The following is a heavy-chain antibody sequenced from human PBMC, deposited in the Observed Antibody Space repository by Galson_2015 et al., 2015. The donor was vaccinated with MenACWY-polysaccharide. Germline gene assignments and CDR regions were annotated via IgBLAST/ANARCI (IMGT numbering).Heavy chain of an antibody. CDR2: IGGSGSNT. Sequence: KGLEWVSTIGGSGSNTHYADSVKGRFTISRDNSKNTLSLQMNSLRAEDTAVYYCARVRYSTGKYQFDYWGQGTLVAVSS. J-gene: IGHJ4*02. D-gene: IGHD2-2*01. CDR3: ARVRYSTGKYQFDY. V-gene: IGHV3-23*01.